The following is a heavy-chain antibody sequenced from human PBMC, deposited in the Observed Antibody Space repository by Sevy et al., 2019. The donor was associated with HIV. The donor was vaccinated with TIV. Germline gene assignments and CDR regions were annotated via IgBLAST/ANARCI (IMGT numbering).Heavy chain of an antibody. CDR2: IYYNGHT. V-gene: IGHV4-39*02. D-gene: IGHD5-12*01. CDR1: GGTIGSSGYY. Sequence: SQTLSLTCSISGGTIGSSGYYWGWIRQTPGKGLEWIGSIYYNGHTFYTPSLKSRLTISIDTSKNQFSLTLSSVTVADTAVYFCAREAGGYDYDYGMDVWGQGSTVTVSS. CDR3: AREAGGYDYDYGMDV. J-gene: IGHJ6*02.